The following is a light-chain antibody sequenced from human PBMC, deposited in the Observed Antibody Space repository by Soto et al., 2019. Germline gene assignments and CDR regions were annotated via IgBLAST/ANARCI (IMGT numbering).Light chain of an antibody. V-gene: IGKV3-11*01. J-gene: IGKJ3*01. CDR3: QQRSNWPPFT. CDR1: QSISSY. Sequence: EIVLTQSPATLSLSPGERATLSCRASQSISSYLAWYQQKPGQAPRLLIYDVSNRAPGIPARFSGSGSGTDFTPTISSLEPEDFAVYYCQQRSNWPPFTFGPGTKVDIK. CDR2: DVS.